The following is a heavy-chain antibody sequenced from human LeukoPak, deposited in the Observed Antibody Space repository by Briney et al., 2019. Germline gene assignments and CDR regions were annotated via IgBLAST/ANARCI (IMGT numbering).Heavy chain of an antibody. CDR2: ISSSGSTI. CDR1: GFTFSDYY. Sequence: GGSLRLSCAASGFTFSDYYMSWIRQAPGRGLEWVSYISSSGSTIYYADSVKGRFTISGDNAKNSLYLQMNSLRAEDTAVYYCARDYDFWKGPVYDYWGQGTLVTVSS. J-gene: IGHJ4*02. D-gene: IGHD3-3*01. CDR3: ARDYDFWKGPVYDY. V-gene: IGHV3-11*01.